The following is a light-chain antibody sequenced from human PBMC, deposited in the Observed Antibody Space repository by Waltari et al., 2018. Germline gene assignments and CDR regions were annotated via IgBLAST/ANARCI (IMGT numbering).Light chain of an antibody. CDR1: QSVTRS. CDR2: YAS. Sequence: EIVLTQSPATLSLSPVERATLSCRASQSVTRSLAWYQQTPGQAPRLLIYYASNKATGIPARFSGSRSGTDFTLTISSLEPEDFTVYYCQLRTNLMFTFGQGSKLEI. V-gene: IGKV3-11*01. J-gene: IGKJ2*01. CDR3: QLRTNLMFT.